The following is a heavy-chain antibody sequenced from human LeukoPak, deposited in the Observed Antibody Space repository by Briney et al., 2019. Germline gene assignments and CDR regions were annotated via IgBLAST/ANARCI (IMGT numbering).Heavy chain of an antibody. V-gene: IGHV4-59*12. Sequence: PSETLSLTCTVSGGSISSYYWSWIRQPPGKGLEWIGYIYYSGTTNYNPSLKSRVTISVDTSKNQFSLKLSSVTAADTAVYYCARSPRQPRGSWGQGTLVTVSS. CDR2: IYYSGTT. J-gene: IGHJ5*02. CDR1: GGSISSYY. D-gene: IGHD2-2*01. CDR3: ARSPRQPRGS.